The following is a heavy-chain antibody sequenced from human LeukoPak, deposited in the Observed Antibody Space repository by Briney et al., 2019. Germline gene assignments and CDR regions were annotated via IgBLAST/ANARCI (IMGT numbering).Heavy chain of an antibody. CDR2: ILFDGSKK. J-gene: IGHJ4*02. D-gene: IGHD3-10*01. V-gene: IGHV3-30*04. CDR1: GFTFSSYS. Sequence: PGGSLRLSCAASGFTFSSYSMHWVRQAPGKGLEWVAAILFDGSKKYVADAVKGRFTISRDNSENSLYLQMNSLRGVDTAVYYCARGRHFGSGNRLSYFDYWGQGTLVTVSS. CDR3: ARGRHFGSGNRLSYFDY.